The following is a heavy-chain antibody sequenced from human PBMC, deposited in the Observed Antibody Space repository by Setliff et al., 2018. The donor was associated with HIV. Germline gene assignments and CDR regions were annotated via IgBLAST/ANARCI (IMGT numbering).Heavy chain of an antibody. Sequence: PSETLSLTCTVSNVSSNSYYWSWIRHPAGRALEWIGRIYSSGSTNYNPSLKSRVKMSLDTSKNQFSLKLSSVTAADTAVYFCARDPYCSGDGCYRYYQHWGRGTLVTVSS. CDR2: IYSSGST. D-gene: IGHD2-15*01. CDR1: NVSSNSYY. CDR3: ARDPYCSGDGCYRYYQH. V-gene: IGHV4-4*07. J-gene: IGHJ1*01.